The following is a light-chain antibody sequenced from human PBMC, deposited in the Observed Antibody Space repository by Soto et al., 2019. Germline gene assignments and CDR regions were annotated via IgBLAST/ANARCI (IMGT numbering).Light chain of an antibody. Sequence: DLQMTQSPSSVSASVGDRVTITCRTSQDISGDLLWVQQKPGKAPKLMISGAFAWQSGVPSRFSGGGSGTVFTLTISSLQRGDFATYYCQQAKSCPLTYGPGTRVHI. J-gene: IGKJ3*01. CDR1: QDISGD. CDR2: GAF. CDR3: QQAKSCPLT. V-gene: IGKV1-12*01.